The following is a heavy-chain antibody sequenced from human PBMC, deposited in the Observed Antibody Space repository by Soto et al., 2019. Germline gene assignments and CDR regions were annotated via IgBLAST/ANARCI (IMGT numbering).Heavy chain of an antibody. D-gene: IGHD3-16*01. CDR1: GVSISSGNW. J-gene: IGHJ4*02. CDR3: ARLVYDTRLDYLYFGF. Sequence: SETLSLTCTVSGVSISSGNWWTWVRQSPRKGLEYIGEIFHDGTANYFPSFERRVAMSVDKSKNQFSLKLTSVTAADAAIYYCARLVYDTRLDYLYFGFWGQGAQVTVSS. CDR2: IFHDGTA. V-gene: IGHV4-4*02.